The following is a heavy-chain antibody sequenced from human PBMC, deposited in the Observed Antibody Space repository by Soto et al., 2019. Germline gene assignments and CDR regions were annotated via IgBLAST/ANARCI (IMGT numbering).Heavy chain of an antibody. D-gene: IGHD3-22*01. CDR1: GFSFSRYG. V-gene: IGHV3-30*18. Sequence: PEGSLRLSCAASGFSFSRYGIHWVRQAPGKGLEWVAVISYDESTTFYADSVKGRFTISRDNSKNTLFLQMNSLRPEDTAVYYCSKAMIGSYDSDAFDVWGQGTMVTVSS. CDR2: ISYDESTT. CDR3: SKAMIGSYDSDAFDV. J-gene: IGHJ3*01.